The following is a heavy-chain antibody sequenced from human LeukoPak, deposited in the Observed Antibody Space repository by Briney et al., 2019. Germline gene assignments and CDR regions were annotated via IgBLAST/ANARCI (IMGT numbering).Heavy chain of an antibody. J-gene: IGHJ4*02. CDR2: ISWDGGST. D-gene: IGHD3-16*01. CDR1: GFTFDDYT. V-gene: IGHV3-43*01. CDR3: GKDISGGFDY. Sequence: GGSLRLSCAASGFTFDDYTMHWVRHAPGKGLEWVSLISWDGGSTYYADSVKGRFTISRDNSKNSLYLQMNSLRTEDTALYYYGKDISGGFDYWGQGTLVTVSS.